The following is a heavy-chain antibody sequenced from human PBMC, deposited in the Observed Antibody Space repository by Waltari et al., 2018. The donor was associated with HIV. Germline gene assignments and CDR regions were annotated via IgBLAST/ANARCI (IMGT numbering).Heavy chain of an antibody. D-gene: IGHD3-16*01. J-gene: IGHJ3*02. CDR2: FSGRGDVT. CDR1: GFNSLNPV. Sequence: QLLESGGDLVNPGGSLRLSCAASGFNSLNPVMFWVRRAPGKGREWVSGFSGRGDVTYYRDSERGRFTMFRDYSKNKVFLQMNNRRVEDTSVYYCTRDRSFASLGGSNYDVFYIWGQGTRVTVSS. V-gene: IGHV3-23*01. CDR3: TRDRSFASLGGSNYDVFYI.